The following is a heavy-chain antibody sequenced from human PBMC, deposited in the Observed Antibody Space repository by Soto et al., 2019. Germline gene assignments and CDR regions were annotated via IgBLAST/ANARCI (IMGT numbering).Heavy chain of an antibody. D-gene: IGHD6-13*01. CDR3: AKGPIYYAAAGTNFDY. J-gene: IGHJ4*02. Sequence: GGSLRLSCAASGFTFSSYAMSWVRQAPGKGLEWVSAISGSGGSTYYADSVKGRFTISRDNSKNTLYLQMNSLRAEDTAVYYCAKGPIYYAAAGTNFDYWGQGTLVTVSS. CDR2: ISGSGGST. V-gene: IGHV3-23*01. CDR1: GFTFSSYA.